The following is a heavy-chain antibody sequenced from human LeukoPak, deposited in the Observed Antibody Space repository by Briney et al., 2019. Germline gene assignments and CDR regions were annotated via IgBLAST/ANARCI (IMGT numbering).Heavy chain of an antibody. CDR3: ARGPRDPTEYCSGGRCAPTYEV. Sequence: GGSLRLSCAASGFTFTNFEMNWVRQAPGKRLEWVSYISSSGSKMYFVDSVKGRFSISRDNAKNSLYLQMNSLRAEDTAVYYCARGPRDPTEYCSGGRCAPTYEVWGQGTLVTVSS. D-gene: IGHD2-15*01. J-gene: IGHJ4*02. V-gene: IGHV3-48*03. CDR1: GFTFTNFE. CDR2: ISSSGSKM.